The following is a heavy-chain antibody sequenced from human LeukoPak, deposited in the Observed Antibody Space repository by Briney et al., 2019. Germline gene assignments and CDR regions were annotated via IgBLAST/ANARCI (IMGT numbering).Heavy chain of an antibody. CDR2: IIPIFGIA. V-gene: IGHV1-69*04. Sequence: SVKVSCKASGGTFSSYAISWARQAPGQGLEWMGRIIPIFGIANYAQKFQGRVTITADKSTSTAYMELSSLRSEDTTVYYCARHYYDSSGYLYYFDYWGQGTLVTVSS. J-gene: IGHJ4*02. CDR3: ARHYYDSSGYLYYFDY. D-gene: IGHD3-22*01. CDR1: GGTFSSYA.